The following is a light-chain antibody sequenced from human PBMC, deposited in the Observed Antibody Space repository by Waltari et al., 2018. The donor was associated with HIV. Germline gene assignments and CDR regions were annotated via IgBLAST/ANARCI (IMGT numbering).Light chain of an antibody. Sequence: QSALTQPPSASASPGQSVTVSCTGTSSDTGYFNSVSWYQQHPGKAPKLLIYDVNKRPSGVPDRFSASKSGATASLTVSGLLAEDEADYYCAAYAGNNIVIFGGGTKVTV. CDR1: SSDTGYFNS. CDR3: AAYAGNNIVI. CDR2: DVN. J-gene: IGLJ2*01. V-gene: IGLV2-8*01.